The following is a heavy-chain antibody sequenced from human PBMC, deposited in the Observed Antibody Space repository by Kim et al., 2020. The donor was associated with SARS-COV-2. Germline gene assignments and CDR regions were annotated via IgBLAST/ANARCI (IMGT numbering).Heavy chain of an antibody. Sequence: SQTLSLTCAISEDGVSSNSASWHWIRQSPSRGLEWLGRTYYRSTWYVDYAVSVKSRLSINADTSINQFSLHLKSVTLEDTAVYYCARGDSSGWHREGYKTVNFCGLDAWGQGTTVTVSS. CDR1: EDGVSSNSAS. J-gene: IGHJ6*02. D-gene: IGHD6-19*01. CDR2: TYYRSTWYV. CDR3: ARGDSSGWHREGYKTVNFCGLDA. V-gene: IGHV6-1*01.